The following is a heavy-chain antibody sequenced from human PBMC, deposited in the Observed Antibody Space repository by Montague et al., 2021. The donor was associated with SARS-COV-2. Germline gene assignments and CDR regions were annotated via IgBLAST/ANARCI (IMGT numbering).Heavy chain of an antibody. CDR1: GASIRDYY. V-gene: IGHV4-59*01. D-gene: IGHD2-2*01. Sequence: SETLSLTCTVSGASIRDYYWSWIRQPPGKGLEWIGYIYESGSTKSNPSLTSRLIMSVDTSRNQFSLTLSSVTTADTAVYYCARDRGVQYQLQMPFYFDYWGQGTLVTVSS. J-gene: IGHJ4*02. CDR2: IYESGST. CDR3: ARDRGVQYQLQMPFYFDY.